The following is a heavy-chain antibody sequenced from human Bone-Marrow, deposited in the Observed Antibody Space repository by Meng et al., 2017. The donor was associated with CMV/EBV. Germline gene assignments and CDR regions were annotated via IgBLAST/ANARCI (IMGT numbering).Heavy chain of an antibody. D-gene: IGHD2-2*01. J-gene: IGHJ6*02. Sequence: GGSLRLSCAASGFTVSSNYMSWVRQAPGKGLEWVSVIYSGGSTYYADSVKGRFTISRDNSKNTLYLQMNSLRAEDTAVYYCARDCSSTSCFYQYYYYYGMDVWGQGTTVTVSS. CDR3: ARDCSSTSCFYQYYYYYGMDV. V-gene: IGHV3-66*02. CDR1: GFTVSSNY. CDR2: IYSGGST.